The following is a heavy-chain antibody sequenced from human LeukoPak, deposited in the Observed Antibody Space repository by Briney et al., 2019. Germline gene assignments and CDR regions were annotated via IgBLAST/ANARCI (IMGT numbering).Heavy chain of an antibody. CDR3: AREYYYDSSGYYLYYFDY. J-gene: IGHJ4*02. V-gene: IGHV4-39*07. CDR2: IYYSGST. D-gene: IGHD3-22*01. CDR1: GGSISSSSYY. Sequence: PSESLSLTCTASGGSISSSSYYWGWIRQPPGKGLEWIGSIYYSGSTYYNPSLKSRVAISVDTSKNQFSLKLSSVTAADTAVYYCAREYYYDSSGYYLYYFDYWGQGTLVTVSS.